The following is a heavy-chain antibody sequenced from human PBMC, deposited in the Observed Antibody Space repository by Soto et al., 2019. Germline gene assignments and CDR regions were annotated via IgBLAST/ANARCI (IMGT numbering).Heavy chain of an antibody. CDR3: AKGACSSTSCYSTLDC. V-gene: IGHV3-23*01. D-gene: IGHD2-2*02. Sequence: LRLSCAASVFTFSIYAMSFVRQAPSKGLEWVSAISGSGGSTYYADSVKGRFTISRDNAKNTLYLQMNSLRAEDTAVYYCAKGACSSTSCYSTLDCWGQGTLVTVSS. J-gene: IGHJ4*02. CDR2: ISGSGGST. CDR1: VFTFSIYA.